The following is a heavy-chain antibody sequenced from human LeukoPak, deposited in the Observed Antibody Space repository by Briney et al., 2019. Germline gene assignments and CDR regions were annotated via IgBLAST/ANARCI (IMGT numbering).Heavy chain of an antibody. V-gene: IGHV1-8*02. J-gene: IGHJ5*02. CDR1: GYTFTSYG. Sequence: ASVKVSCKASGYTFTSYGISWVRQATGQGLEWMGWMNPNSGNTGYAQKFQGRVTMTRNTSISTAYMELSSLRSEDTAVYYCARYGCGGSCYSDFNWFDPWGQGTLVTVSS. CDR2: MNPNSGNT. D-gene: IGHD2-15*01. CDR3: ARYGCGGSCYSDFNWFDP.